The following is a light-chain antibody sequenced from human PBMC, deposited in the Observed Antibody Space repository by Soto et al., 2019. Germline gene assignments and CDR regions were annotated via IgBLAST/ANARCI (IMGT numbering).Light chain of an antibody. CDR1: QSVSSY. CDR2: DAS. CDR3: QQRSNWPIT. J-gene: IGKJ5*01. Sequence: MTQSPATLSVSPGERSTLSCRASQSVSSYLAWYQQKPGQAPRLLIYDASNRATGIPARFSGSGSGTDFTLTISSLEPEDFAVYYCQQRSNWPITFGQGTRLEIK. V-gene: IGKV3-11*01.